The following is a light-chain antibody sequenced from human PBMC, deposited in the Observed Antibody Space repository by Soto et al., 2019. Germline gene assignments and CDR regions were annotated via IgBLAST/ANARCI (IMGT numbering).Light chain of an antibody. Sequence: EIVMTQSPATLSVSPGERATLSCRASQSVSSNLAWYQQKPGHAPRLLIYGASTRATGIPARFSGSGSGTEFTLTISSLQSEDFAVYYCQHYNNWPPWTFGQGTKVDIK. CDR3: QHYNNWPPWT. J-gene: IGKJ1*01. V-gene: IGKV3-15*01. CDR1: QSVSSN. CDR2: GAS.